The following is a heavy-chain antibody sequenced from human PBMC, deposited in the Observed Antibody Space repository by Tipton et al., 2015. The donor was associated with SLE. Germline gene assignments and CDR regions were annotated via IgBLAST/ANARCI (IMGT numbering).Heavy chain of an antibody. CDR1: GYTFTSYG. J-gene: IGHJ4*02. CDR2: ISAYNGNT. CDR3: ARDSPEPDWELLDPPLDY. D-gene: IGHD1-26*01. V-gene: IGHV1-18*01. Sequence: QSGAEVKKPGASVKVSCKASGYTFTSYGISWVRQAPGQGLEWMGWISAYNGNTNYAQKLQGRVNMTTDTSTSTAYMELRSLRSDDTAVYYCARDSPEPDWELLDPPLDYWGQGTLVTVSS.